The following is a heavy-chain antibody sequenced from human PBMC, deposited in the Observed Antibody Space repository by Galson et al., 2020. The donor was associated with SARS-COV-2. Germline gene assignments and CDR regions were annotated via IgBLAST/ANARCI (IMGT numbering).Heavy chain of an antibody. CDR1: GFTFSSYG. CDR2: IWYAGSNK. Sequence: GESLKNSCAASGFTFSSYGMPWVRQAPGKGLEWVAVIWYAGSNKYYADSVKGRFTISRDNSKNTLYLQMNSLRAEATAVYYCAKGGYSYGYPGYYFDYWGQGTLVTVSS. CDR3: AKGGYSYGYPGYYFDY. J-gene: IGHJ4*02. V-gene: IGHV3-33*06. D-gene: IGHD5-18*01.